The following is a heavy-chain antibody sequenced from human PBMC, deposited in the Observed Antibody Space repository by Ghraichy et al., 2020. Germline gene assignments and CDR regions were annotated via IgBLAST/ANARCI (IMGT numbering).Heavy chain of an antibody. CDR2: INPFSDDA. CDR3: ARQKAISLYNWFDT. D-gene: IGHD3-16*01. CDR1: DNTFSNSY. Sequence: ASVKVSCKSSDNTFSNSYVHWVRQAPGQGLEWMGIINPFSDDATYAERFRGRVTMTTDTSTGAVDMELSRLGSDDTAVYFCARQKAISLYNWFDTWGRGTLVTVSS. J-gene: IGHJ5*02. V-gene: IGHV1-46*01.